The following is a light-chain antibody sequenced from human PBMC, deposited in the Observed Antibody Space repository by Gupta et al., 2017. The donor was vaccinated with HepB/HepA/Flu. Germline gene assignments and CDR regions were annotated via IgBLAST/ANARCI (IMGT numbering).Light chain of an antibody. J-gene: IGKJ5*01. Sequence: EIVMPQSPATLSVSPGARATLSCRASQSVSSNLAWYQQKPGQAPRLLIYGASTRATGIPARFSGSGSGTDFTLTISSLQSEDVAVYYCQQYNNCPITFGRGTRLEIK. CDR1: QSVSSN. CDR3: QQYNNCPIT. V-gene: IGKV3-15*01. CDR2: GAS.